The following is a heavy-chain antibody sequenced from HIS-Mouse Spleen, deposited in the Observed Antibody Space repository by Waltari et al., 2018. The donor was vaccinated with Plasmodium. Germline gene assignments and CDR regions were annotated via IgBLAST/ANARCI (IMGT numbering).Heavy chain of an antibody. D-gene: IGHD3-10*01. Sequence: QLQLQESGPGLVKPSETLSLTCTVSGGSISSSSYYWGWIRQPPGKGLEWIGSIYYSGSTYYNPSLKSRVTISVDTSKNQFSLKLSSVTAADTAVYYCARDPGSGSYDYWGQGTLVTVSS. CDR1: GGSISSSSYY. J-gene: IGHJ4*02. V-gene: IGHV4-39*07. CDR2: IYYSGST. CDR3: ARDPGSGSYDY.